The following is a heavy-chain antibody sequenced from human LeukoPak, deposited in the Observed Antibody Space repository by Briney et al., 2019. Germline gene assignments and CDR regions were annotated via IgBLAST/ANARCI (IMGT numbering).Heavy chain of an antibody. J-gene: IGHJ5*02. CDR1: GGSISSYY. V-gene: IGHV4-59*08. D-gene: IGHD6-19*01. CDR3: ARHGYSSGWYVPTWFDP. CDR2: IYYSGST. Sequence: PSETLSLTCTVSGGSISSYYWSRIRQPPGKGLEWIGYIYYSGSTNYNPSLKSRVTISVDTSKNQFSLKLSSVTAADTAVYYCARHGYSSGWYVPTWFDPWGQGTLVTVSS.